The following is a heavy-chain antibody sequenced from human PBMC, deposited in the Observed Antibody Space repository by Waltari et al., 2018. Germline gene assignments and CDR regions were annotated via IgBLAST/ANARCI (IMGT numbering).Heavy chain of an antibody. J-gene: IGHJ6*02. V-gene: IGHV1-69*04. CDR3: ARDQCSGGSCYRTNYYYGMDV. Sequence: QVQLVQSGAEVKKPGSSVKVSCKASGGTFSSYAISWVRQAPGQGLEWMGRRIPILGIANYAQKFQGRVPITADKATRTAYMELSSLRSEDTAVYYCARDQCSGGSCYRTNYYYGMDVWGQGTTVTVSS. CDR1: GGTFSSYA. D-gene: IGHD2-15*01. CDR2: RIPILGIA.